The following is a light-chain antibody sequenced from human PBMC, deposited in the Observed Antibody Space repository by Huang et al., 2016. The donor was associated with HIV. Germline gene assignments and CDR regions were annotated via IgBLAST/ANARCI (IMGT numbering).Light chain of an antibody. Sequence: EIVLTQSPVTLSLAPGERVTLSCGASQSVSSDYVAWYQQKSGLAPRLLIYDASIRAAGVPDRFSGSGSGTDFTLSISSLEPEDFAVYHCQQYGSAPVTFGQGTRLEI. CDR1: QSVSSDY. J-gene: IGKJ1*01. CDR3: QQYGSAPVT. CDR2: DAS. V-gene: IGKV3D-20*01.